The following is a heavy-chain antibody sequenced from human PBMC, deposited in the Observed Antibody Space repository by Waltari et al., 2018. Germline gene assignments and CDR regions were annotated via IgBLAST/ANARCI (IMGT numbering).Heavy chain of an antibody. CDR3: AKDHASSGWPTFDS. V-gene: IGHV3-23*01. J-gene: IGHJ4*02. CDR2: ITRQATT. CDR1: GFSIGSSA. Sequence: EVQFLESGGDLVQPGGSLRISCAASGFSIGSSAMSWVRQAPGKGPEWVASITRQATTYYAGSVRGRFAISRDESDNKLYLQMSGLRAEDTAMYYCAKDHASSGWPTFDSWGQGTQVTVSS. D-gene: IGHD6-19*01.